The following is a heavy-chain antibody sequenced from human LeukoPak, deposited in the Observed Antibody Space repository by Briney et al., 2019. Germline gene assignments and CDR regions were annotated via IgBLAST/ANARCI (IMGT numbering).Heavy chain of an antibody. CDR1: GYTFTSYD. CDR2: MNPNSGNT. J-gene: IGHJ4*02. D-gene: IGHD3-22*01. V-gene: IGHV1-8*01. Sequence: ASVKVSCKASGYTFTSYDINWVRQATGQGLEWMGWMNPNSGNTGYAQKFQGRVTMTRNTSISTAYMELSSLRSEDTAVYYCARDLTYYYDSSGQGVFDYWGQGTLVTVSS. CDR3: ARDLTYYYDSSGQGVFDY.